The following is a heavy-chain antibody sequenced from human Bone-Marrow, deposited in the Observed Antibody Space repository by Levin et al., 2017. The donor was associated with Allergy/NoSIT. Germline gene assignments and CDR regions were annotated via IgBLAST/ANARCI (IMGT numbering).Heavy chain of an antibody. J-gene: IGHJ6*02. CDR3: ARESWGYRGYDGYYNGMDV. CDR2: IYHSGNT. V-gene: IGHV4-59*12. Sequence: SETLSLTCTVSGGSISSYYWNWIRQPPGKGLEWIGYIYHSGNTNYNPSLKSRVTITIDTSKNQFSLKVRSVTAAATAVYYCARESWGYRGYDGYYNGMDVWGQGTTVTVSS. D-gene: IGHD5-12*01. CDR1: GGSISSYY.